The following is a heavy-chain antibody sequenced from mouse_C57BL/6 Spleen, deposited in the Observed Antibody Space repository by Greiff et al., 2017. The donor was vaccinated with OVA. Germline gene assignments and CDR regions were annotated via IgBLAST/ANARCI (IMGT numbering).Heavy chain of an antibody. Sequence: QVQLQQPGAELVKPGASVKLSCKASGYTFTSYWMQWVKQRPGQGLEWIGEIDPSDSYTNYNQKFKGKATLTVDTSSSTAYMQLSSLTSEDSAVYYCARSSRQYYCDYWAKAPLSQSPQ. CDR1: GYTFTSYW. CDR3: ARSSRQYYCDY. CDR2: IDPSDSYT. J-gene: IGHJ2*01. V-gene: IGHV1-50*01. D-gene: IGHD1-1*01.